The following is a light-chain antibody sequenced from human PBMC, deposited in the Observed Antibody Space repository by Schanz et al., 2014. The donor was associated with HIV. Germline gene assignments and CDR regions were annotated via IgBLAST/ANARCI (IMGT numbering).Light chain of an antibody. Sequence: DIQMTQSPSSLSASVGDRVTFTCRARQGISNYLAWFQQKPRKVPRLLIYSASTLQSGVPSRFSGSGSGTNFSLTISSLQPEDVATYYCQKYNSAPWTFGQGTKVEI. CDR1: QGISNY. CDR2: SAS. J-gene: IGKJ1*01. CDR3: QKYNSAPWT. V-gene: IGKV1-27*01.